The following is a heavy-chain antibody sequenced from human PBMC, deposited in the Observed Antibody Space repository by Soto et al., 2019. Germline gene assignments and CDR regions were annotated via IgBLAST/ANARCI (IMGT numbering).Heavy chain of an antibody. CDR2: INHSGST. J-gene: IGHJ4*02. Sequence: SETLSLTCAVYGGSFSGYYWSWIRQPPGKGLEWIGEINHSGSTNYNPSLKSRVTISVDTSKNQFSLKLSSVTAADTAVYYCARTPLAYGSGSYWGQGTLVTVPQ. CDR1: GGSFSGYY. V-gene: IGHV4-34*01. D-gene: IGHD3-10*01. CDR3: ARTPLAYGSGSY.